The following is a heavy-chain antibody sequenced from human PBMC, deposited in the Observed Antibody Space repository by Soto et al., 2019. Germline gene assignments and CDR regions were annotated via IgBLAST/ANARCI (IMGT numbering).Heavy chain of an antibody. CDR2: ISWNSGSI. V-gene: IGHV3-9*01. CDR3: AKGIVVRGPLDY. Sequence: EVQLVESGGGLVQPGRSLRLSCAASGFTFDDYAMHWVRQAPGKGLEWVSGISWNSGSIGYADSVKGRFTISRDNAKNSLYLQMNSLRAEDTALYYCAKGIVVRGPLDYWGQGTLVTVSS. J-gene: IGHJ4*02. D-gene: IGHD3-10*01. CDR1: GFTFDDYA.